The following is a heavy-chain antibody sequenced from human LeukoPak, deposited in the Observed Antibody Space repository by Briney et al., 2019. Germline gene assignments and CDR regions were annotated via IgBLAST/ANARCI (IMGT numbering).Heavy chain of an antibody. CDR1: GYTFTSYD. J-gene: IGHJ5*01. Sequence: ASVKVSCKASGYTFTSYDINWVRQAPGQGLEWMGWMNPKRGDTGYAHKFQGRVTITRDTSITTAYMELSSLRSEDTAVYYCARDNSVEDITRWLVTWG. D-gene: IGHD3-3*01. CDR3: ARDNSVEDITRWLVT. CDR2: MNPKRGDT. V-gene: IGHV1-8*03.